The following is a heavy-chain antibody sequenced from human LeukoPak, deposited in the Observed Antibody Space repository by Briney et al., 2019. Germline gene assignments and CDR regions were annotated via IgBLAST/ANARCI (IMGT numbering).Heavy chain of an antibody. J-gene: IGHJ3*02. CDR3: ARRRGFDAFDI. V-gene: IGHV4-39*01. D-gene: IGHD3-10*01. Sequence: SETLSLTCTVSGCSISSSSYYWGWNRQPPGQGLEWIGSIYYSGSTYYNPSLNSRVTISVDTSKNQFSLKLSSVTAADTAVYYCARRRGFDAFDIWGQGTMVTVSS. CDR2: IYYSGST. CDR1: GCSISSSSYY.